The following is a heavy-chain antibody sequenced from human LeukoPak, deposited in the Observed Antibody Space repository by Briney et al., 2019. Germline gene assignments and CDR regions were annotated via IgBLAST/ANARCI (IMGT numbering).Heavy chain of an antibody. Sequence: ASVKVSCKASGYTFTAYYMHWVRQAPGQGLEWMGWINPNSGGTNYAQKFQGRVTMTRDTSISTAYMELSSLRAEDTAIYYCAKARVPTGNGYYSDWGQGTLVTASS. CDR2: INPNSGGT. J-gene: IGHJ4*02. D-gene: IGHD3-22*01. CDR3: AKARVPTGNGYYSD. CDR1: GYTFTAYY. V-gene: IGHV1-2*02.